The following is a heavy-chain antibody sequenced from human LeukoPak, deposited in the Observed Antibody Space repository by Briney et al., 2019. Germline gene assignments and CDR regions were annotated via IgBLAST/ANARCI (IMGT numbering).Heavy chain of an antibody. CDR3: ARDQERSGALDY. D-gene: IGHD1-26*01. V-gene: IGHV3-30-3*01. Sequence: GRSLRLSCAASGFTFSSYAMHWVRQAPGKGLEWVAVISYDGSNKYYADSVKGRFTISRDNSKNTLYLQMNSLRAEDTAVYCCARDQERSGALDYWGQGTLVTVSS. CDR2: ISYDGSNK. CDR1: GFTFSSYA. J-gene: IGHJ4*02.